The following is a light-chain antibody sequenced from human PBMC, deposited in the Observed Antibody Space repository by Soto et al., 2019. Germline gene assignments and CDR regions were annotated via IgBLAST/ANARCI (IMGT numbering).Light chain of an antibody. Sequence: QSVLTQPPSASGTPGQRVTISCSGSSCNIGGNTVNWYQQVTGTAPKLLINSNNQRPSGVPDRFSGSKSGTSASLAISGLQSEDEADYYCAAWDDSLNGVVFGGGTKVTVL. CDR1: SCNIGGNT. J-gene: IGLJ2*01. CDR3: AAWDDSLNGVV. V-gene: IGLV1-44*01. CDR2: SNN.